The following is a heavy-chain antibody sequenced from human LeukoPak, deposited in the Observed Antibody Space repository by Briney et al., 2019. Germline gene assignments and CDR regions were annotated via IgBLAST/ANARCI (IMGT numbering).Heavy chain of an antibody. CDR2: IYYSGST. V-gene: IGHV4-59*08. D-gene: IGHD3-10*01. CDR3: ARPGYGSGTYGAFDI. J-gene: IGHJ3*02. CDR1: GDSINSDY. Sequence: PSENLSLTCTVSGDSINSDYWNWIRQPPGKGLEWIGFIYYSGSTNSNPSLKSRVTISVDTSKNQFSLKLSSLTAADTAVYYCARPGYGSGTYGAFDIWGQGTMVTVSS.